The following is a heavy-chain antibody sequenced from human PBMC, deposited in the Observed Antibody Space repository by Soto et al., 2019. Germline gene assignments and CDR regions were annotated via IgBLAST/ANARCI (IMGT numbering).Heavy chain of an antibody. CDR2: ISGSSDNT. V-gene: IGHV3-23*01. CDR3: AKPLYSSGSRVDY. D-gene: IGHD6-19*01. CDR1: GFTCSSYA. Sequence: EVQLLESGGGLVQPGGSLRLSCAASGFTCSSYAMSWVRQPPGKGLEWVSVISGSSDNTYYADSVKGRFTISRDNAKNTLYLQMNSLRAEDTAVYYCAKPLYSSGSRVDYWGQGTLVTVSS. J-gene: IGHJ4*02.